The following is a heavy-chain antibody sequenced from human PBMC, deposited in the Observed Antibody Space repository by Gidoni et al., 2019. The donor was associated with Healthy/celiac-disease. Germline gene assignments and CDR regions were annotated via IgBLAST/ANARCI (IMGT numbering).Heavy chain of an antibody. Sequence: QVQLVESGGGVVQPGRSLRLSCAASGFTFSSYAMHGVRQATGKGLEWVAVISYDGSNKYYADSVKGRFTISRDNSKNTPYLQMNSLRAEDTAVYYCARDPRYYYDSSGSFDYWGQGTLVTVSS. D-gene: IGHD3-22*01. J-gene: IGHJ4*02. CDR2: ISYDGSNK. CDR1: GFTFSSYA. V-gene: IGHV3-30*16. CDR3: ARDPRYYYDSSGSFDY.